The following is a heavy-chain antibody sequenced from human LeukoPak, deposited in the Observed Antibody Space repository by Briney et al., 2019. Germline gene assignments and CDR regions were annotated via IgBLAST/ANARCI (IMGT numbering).Heavy chain of an antibody. CDR3: ARSGYYHYYGLDV. CDR1: GFTFSSYD. CDR2: IGTADDT. D-gene: IGHD6-25*01. Sequence: PGGSLRLSCVASGFTFSSYDMHWVRQTTGKGLVWVSAIGTADDTFYPASVKGRFTISRDDAKNSLYLQMSNLRVGDTAVYYCARSGYYHYYGLDVWGQGTTVTVSS. V-gene: IGHV3-13*04. J-gene: IGHJ6*02.